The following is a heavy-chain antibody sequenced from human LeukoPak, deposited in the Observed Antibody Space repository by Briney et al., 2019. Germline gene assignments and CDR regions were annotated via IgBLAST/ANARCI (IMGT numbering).Heavy chain of an antibody. V-gene: IGHV3-23*01. CDR1: GFTFSSYG. J-gene: IGHJ4*02. D-gene: IGHD3-22*01. CDR2: ISGSGGST. CDR3: ARRDGSGFGY. Sequence: PGGSLRLSCAASGFTFSSYGMSWVRQAPGKGLEWVSAISGSGGSTYYADSVKGRFTISRDNAKNSLYLQMNSLRAEDTAVYYCARRDGSGFGYWGQGTLVTVSS.